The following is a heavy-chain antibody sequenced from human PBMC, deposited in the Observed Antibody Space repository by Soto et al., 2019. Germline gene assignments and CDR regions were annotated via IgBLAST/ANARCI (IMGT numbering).Heavy chain of an antibody. CDR2: IYYSGRA. CDR1: GGSIRSDNYF. V-gene: IGHV4-30-4*01. Sequence: QVQLQESGPGLVKPSQTLSLTCTVSGGSIRSDNYFWSWIRQPPGKGLEWIGYIYYSGRAYYNPSLESRGTISLDTSKNQFSLRLSYVTAADTAVYYCAREVKGVADRDAFDIWGQGTMVTGSS. CDR3: AREVKGVADRDAFDI. D-gene: IGHD2-15*01. J-gene: IGHJ3*02.